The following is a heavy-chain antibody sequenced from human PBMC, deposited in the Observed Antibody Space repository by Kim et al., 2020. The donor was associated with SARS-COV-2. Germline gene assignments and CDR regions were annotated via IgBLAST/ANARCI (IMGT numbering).Heavy chain of an antibody. J-gene: IGHJ6*02. CDR2: INTNTGNP. CDR3: ARVVVTKYSSSWLGYYYYGMDV. V-gene: IGHV7-4-1*02. Sequence: ASVKVSCKASGYTFTSYAMIWVRQAPGQGLEWMGWINTNTGNPTYAQGFTGRFVFSLDTSVSTAYLQISSLKAEDTAVYYCARVVVTKYSSSWLGYYYYGMDVWGQGTTVTVSS. D-gene: IGHD6-13*01. CDR1: GYTFTSYA.